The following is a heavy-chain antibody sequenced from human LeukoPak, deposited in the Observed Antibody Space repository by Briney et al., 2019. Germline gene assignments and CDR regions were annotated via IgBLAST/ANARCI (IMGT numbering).Heavy chain of an antibody. V-gene: IGHV3-30*02. CDR1: GFTFSSYG. Sequence: GGSLRLSCAASGFTFSSYGMHWVRQAPGKGLEWVAFIRYDGSNKYYADSVKGRFTISRDNSKNTLYLQMNSLRAEDTAVYYCARGTYYYDSSGYPLDYWGQGTLVTVSS. J-gene: IGHJ4*02. D-gene: IGHD3-22*01. CDR2: IRYDGSNK. CDR3: ARGTYYYDSSGYPLDY.